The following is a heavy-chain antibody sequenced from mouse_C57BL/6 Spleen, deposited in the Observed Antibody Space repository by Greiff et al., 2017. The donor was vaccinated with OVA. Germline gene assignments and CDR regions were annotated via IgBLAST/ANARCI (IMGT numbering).Heavy chain of an antibody. CDR1: GYTFTSYW. V-gene: IGHV1-64*01. CDR3: ARSHYGSSPFDY. D-gene: IGHD1-1*01. J-gene: IGHJ2*01. Sequence: QVQLQQPGAELVKPGASVKLSCKASGYTFTSYWMHWVKQRPGQGLEWIGMIHPNSGSTNYNEKFKSKATLTVDKSSSTAYMQLSSLTSEDSAVYYCARSHYGSSPFDYWGQGTTLTVSS. CDR2: IHPNSGST.